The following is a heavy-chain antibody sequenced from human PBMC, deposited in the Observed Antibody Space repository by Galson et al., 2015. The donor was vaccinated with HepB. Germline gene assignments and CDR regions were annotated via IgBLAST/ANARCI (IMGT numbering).Heavy chain of an antibody. Sequence: LSLTCAVSGASINNYWWSWVRQPPGMGLEWIAEVHHSGNTNYNPSLRGRVTVSVDKSNNQFFLELNSVTAADTAVYFCARELWSDAFDIWGQGTMVTVSS. D-gene: IGHD2-21*01. CDR1: GASINNYW. CDR2: VHHSGNT. J-gene: IGHJ3*02. V-gene: IGHV4-4*01. CDR3: ARELWSDAFDI.